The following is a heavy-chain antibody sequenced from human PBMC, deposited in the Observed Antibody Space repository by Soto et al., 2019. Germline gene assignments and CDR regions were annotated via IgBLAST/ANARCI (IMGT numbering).Heavy chain of an antibody. CDR1: GGSISSYY. D-gene: IGHD1-20*01. CDR3: ARINWNYYYMDV. V-gene: IGHV4-59*08. J-gene: IGHJ6*03. Sequence: SETLSLTCTVSGGSISSYYWSWIRQPPGKGLEWIGYIYYSGSTNYNPSLKSRVTISVDTSRNQFSLKLSSVTAADTAVYYCARINWNYYYMDVWGKGTTVTVSS. CDR2: IYYSGST.